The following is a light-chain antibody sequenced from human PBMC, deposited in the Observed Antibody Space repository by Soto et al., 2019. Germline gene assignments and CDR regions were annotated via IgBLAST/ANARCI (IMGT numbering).Light chain of an antibody. Sequence: QSVLTQPPSVSGAPGQRVTISCTGSSSNIVAGYDVHWYQQLPGTAPKLLIYGSSNRPSGVPDRFSGSKSGTSASLAITGLQAEDEADYYCQSYDSSRSGVVFGGGTKLTVL. CDR1: SSNIVAGYD. J-gene: IGLJ2*01. CDR2: GSS. CDR3: QSYDSSRSGVV. V-gene: IGLV1-40*01.